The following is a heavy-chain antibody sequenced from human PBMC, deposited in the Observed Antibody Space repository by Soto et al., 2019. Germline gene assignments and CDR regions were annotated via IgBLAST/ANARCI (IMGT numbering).Heavy chain of an antibody. CDR2: IYYSGST. V-gene: IGHV4-31*03. Sequence: QVQLQESGPGLVKPSQTLSLTCTVSGGSISSGGYYWSWIRQHPGKGLEWIGYIYYSGSTYYNPSLKSRITISVDTSKTQLSLKLSSVTAADTGVYYCARSSPVVTAPWGQGTLVTVSS. J-gene: IGHJ5*02. D-gene: IGHD2-21*02. CDR3: ARSSPVVTAP. CDR1: GGSISSGGYY.